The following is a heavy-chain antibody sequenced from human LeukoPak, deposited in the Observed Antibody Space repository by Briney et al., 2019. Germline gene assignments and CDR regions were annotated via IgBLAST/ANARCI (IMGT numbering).Heavy chain of an antibody. J-gene: IGHJ4*02. CDR1: GGSISSYY. V-gene: IGHV4-59*01. CDR3: ARGTDGYPPVDY. D-gene: IGHD5-24*01. Sequence: SETLSLTCTVSGGSISSYYWSWIRQPPGKGLEWIGYIYYSGSTNYNPSLKSRVTISVDTSKNQFSLKLSSVTAADTAVYYCARGTDGYPPVDYWGQGTLVTVSS. CDR2: IYYSGST.